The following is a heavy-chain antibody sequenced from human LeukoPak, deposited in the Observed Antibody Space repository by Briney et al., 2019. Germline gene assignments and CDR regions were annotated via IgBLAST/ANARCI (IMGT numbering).Heavy chain of an antibody. CDR2: INPSGGST. CDR1: GYTFTSYY. CDR3: ARDHSTLGSFDY. D-gene: IGHD6-13*01. J-gene: IGHJ4*02. V-gene: IGHV1-46*01. Sequence: ASVTVSCTASGYTFTSYYMHWVRQAPGQGLEWMGIINPSGGSTSYAQKFQGRVTMTRDTSTSTVYMELSSLRSEDTAVYYCARDHSTLGSFDYWGQGTLVTVSS.